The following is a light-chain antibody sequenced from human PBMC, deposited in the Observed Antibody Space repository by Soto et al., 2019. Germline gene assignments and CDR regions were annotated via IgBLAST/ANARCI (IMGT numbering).Light chain of an antibody. V-gene: IGLV2-8*01. CDR2: EVT. J-gene: IGLJ3*02. CDR3: SSYAGSDHLV. Sequence: QSALTQPPSASGSPGQSVTISCTGTSSDVGGYNYVSWYQQHAGKAPRLMIFEVTKRPSGVPDRFSGSKSGNTASLTVSGLQPEDEADYYCSSYAGSDHLVFGGVTKLTVL. CDR1: SSDVGGYNY.